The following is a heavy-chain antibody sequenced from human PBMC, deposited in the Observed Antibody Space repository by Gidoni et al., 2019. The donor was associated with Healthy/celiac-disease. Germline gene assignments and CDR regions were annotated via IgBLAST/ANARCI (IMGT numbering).Heavy chain of an antibody. Sequence: EVQLVETGGGLIKPGGSLRLSCAASGFTVSSKYMSWVRQAPGKGLEWVSVIYSGGSTYYADSVKGRFTISRDNSKNTLYLQMNSLRAEDTAVYYCARERGISGSPYFDYWGQGTLVTVSS. CDR3: ARERGISGSPYFDY. CDR2: IYSGGST. J-gene: IGHJ4*02. V-gene: IGHV3-53*02. CDR1: GFTVSSKY. D-gene: IGHD1-26*01.